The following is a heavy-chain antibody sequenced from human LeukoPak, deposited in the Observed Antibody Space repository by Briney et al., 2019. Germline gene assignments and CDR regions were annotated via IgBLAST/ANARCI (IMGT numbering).Heavy chain of an antibody. V-gene: IGHV4-39*01. CDR1: GGSISSSSYY. Sequence: SETLSLTCTVSGGSISSSSYYWGWIRQPPGKGLEWIGSIYYSGSTYYNPSLKSRVTISVDTSKNQFSLKLSSVTAADTAVYYCARAKTARADIVVEEQLVRDEHFFDPWGQGTLVTVSS. CDR2: IYYSGST. D-gene: IGHD2-2*01. CDR3: ARAKTARADIVVEEQLVRDEHFFDP. J-gene: IGHJ5*02.